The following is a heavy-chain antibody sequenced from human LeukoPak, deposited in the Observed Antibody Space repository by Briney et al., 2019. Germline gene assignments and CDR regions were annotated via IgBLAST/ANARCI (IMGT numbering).Heavy chain of an antibody. CDR2: IKKDGSEK. Sequence: PGGSLRLSRVASGFTFSNYWMSWFRQTPRKELEWLGNIKKDGSEKYYLDSLKGRFTISRDNTHSSVFLQMNNLRAEDTAMYYCVRDYVWWTSDPDYWGQGTLVTVSS. CDR1: GFTFSNYW. D-gene: IGHD3-16*01. CDR3: VRDYVWWTSDPDY. V-gene: IGHV3-7*01. J-gene: IGHJ4*02.